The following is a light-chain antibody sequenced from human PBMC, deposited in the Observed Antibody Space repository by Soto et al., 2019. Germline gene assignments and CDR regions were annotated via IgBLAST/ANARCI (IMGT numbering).Light chain of an antibody. CDR1: SSDVGGYNY. Sequence: QSALTQPASVSGSPGQTITISCTGTSSDVGGYNYVSWYQHNPGKPPKLLTCEVSNRPSGVSDRISGSKSDNMASLTISGLQAEDGADYYCSSYTSTNAPVVFGGGTKVTAL. V-gene: IGLV2-14*01. J-gene: IGLJ2*01. CDR2: EVS. CDR3: SSYTSTNAPVV.